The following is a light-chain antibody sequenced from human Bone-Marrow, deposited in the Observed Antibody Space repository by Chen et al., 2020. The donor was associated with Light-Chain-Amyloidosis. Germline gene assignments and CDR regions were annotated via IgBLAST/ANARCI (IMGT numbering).Light chain of an antibody. CDR2: RDT. J-gene: IGLJ2*01. V-gene: IGLV3-25*03. Sequence: SYELTQPPSVSVSPRHTPRITCSGDDLPTKYSYWYQQKPGQAPVLVIHRDTERPSGISERFSGSISGTTATLTISGVQAEDEADYHCQSADSSGTYEVIFGVGTKLTVL. CDR1: DLPTKY. CDR3: QSADSSGTYEVI.